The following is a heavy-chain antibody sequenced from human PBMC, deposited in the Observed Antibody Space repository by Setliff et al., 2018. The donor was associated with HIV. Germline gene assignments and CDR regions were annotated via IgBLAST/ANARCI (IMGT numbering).Heavy chain of an antibody. CDR2: IYYSGKT. CDR3: ARQGNIVVVTSFDY. D-gene: IGHD2-21*02. Sequence: LSLTCNVSGGSISSSNYYWGWIRQPPGEGLEWIGSIYYSGKTYYNSSLKSRVTISVDTSKNRFSLRLNSVTAADTAVYYCARQGNIVVVTSFDYWGQGTLVTVSS. V-gene: IGHV4-39*01. J-gene: IGHJ4*02. CDR1: GGSISSSNYY.